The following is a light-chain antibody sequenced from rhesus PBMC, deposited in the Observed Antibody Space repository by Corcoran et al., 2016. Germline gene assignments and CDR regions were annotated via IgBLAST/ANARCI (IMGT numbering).Light chain of an antibody. J-gene: IGKJ3*01. Sequence: DIQMTQSPSSLSESVGDRVTITCRVRENGNSFLKWYQKKPGKAPKLLLYEAYTWQSGVPSRFSGSGSGTYYTFPIRRLQSEDVATYSCQHNYVPPFTFGPGTKLDIK. CDR2: EAY. V-gene: IGKV1-74*01. CDR1: ENGNSF. CDR3: QHNYVPPFT.